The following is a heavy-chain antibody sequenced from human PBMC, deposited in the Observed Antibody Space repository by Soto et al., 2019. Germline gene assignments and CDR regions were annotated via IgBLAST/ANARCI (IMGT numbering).Heavy chain of an antibody. D-gene: IGHD3-10*01. Sequence: QVQLVQSGAEVKKPGSSVKVSCKASGGTFSSYAISGVRQAPGQGLEWMGGIIPIFGTANYAQKFQGRVTITADESTSTAYMELSSLRSDDTAVYYCARDPVSGSGSYYLPYYFDYWGQGTLVTVSS. V-gene: IGHV1-69*01. CDR1: GGTFSSYA. CDR2: IIPIFGTA. CDR3: ARDPVSGSGSYYLPYYFDY. J-gene: IGHJ4*02.